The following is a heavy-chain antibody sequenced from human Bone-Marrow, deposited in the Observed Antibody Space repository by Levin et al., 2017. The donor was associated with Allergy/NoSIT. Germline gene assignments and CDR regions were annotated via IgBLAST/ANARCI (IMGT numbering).Heavy chain of an antibody. J-gene: IGHJ6*02. CDR1: GFTFSSYS. CDR2: ISSSSSYI. D-gene: IGHD3-3*01. CDR3: AREYYDFWSGYYRAYYYGMDV. V-gene: IGHV3-21*01. Sequence: GGSLRLSCAASGFTFSSYSMNWVRQAPGKGLEWVSSISSSSSYIYYADSVKGRFTISRDNAKNSLYLQMNSLRAEDTAVYYCAREYYDFWSGYYRAYYYGMDVWGQGTTVTVSS.